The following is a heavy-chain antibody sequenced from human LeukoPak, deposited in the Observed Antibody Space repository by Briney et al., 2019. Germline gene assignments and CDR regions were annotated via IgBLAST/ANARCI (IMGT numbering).Heavy chain of an antibody. CDR2: IYYSGST. CDR3: ARNGPVRGYSYGLFDY. J-gene: IGHJ4*02. Sequence: SETLSLTCTVSGGSISSYYWSWIRQPPGTGREWIGYIYYSGSTNYNPSLKSRVTISVDTSKNQFSLKLSSVTAADTAVYYCARNGPVRGYSYGLFDYWGQGTLVTVSS. D-gene: IGHD5-18*01. V-gene: IGHV4-59*01. CDR1: GGSISSYY.